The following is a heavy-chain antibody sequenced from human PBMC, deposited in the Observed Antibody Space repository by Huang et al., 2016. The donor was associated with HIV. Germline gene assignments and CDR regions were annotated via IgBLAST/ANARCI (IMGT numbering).Heavy chain of an antibody. J-gene: IGHJ4*02. D-gene: IGHD4-17*01. CDR3: ARGQLGSYGDYDVLY. Sequence: QVQLVQSGAEVKTPGSSVKVSCKASGGTFSKYAISWVRQAPGQGLEWMGGIIPMFVTPNYARKLQGRVTITADDSTSTTYVEVSSLRSEDTALYYCARGQLGSYGDYDVLYWGQGTLVTVSS. CDR1: GGTFSKYA. CDR2: IIPMFVTP. V-gene: IGHV1-69*13.